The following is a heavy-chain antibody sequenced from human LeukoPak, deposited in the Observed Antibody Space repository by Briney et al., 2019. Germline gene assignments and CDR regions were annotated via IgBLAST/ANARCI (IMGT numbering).Heavy chain of an antibody. CDR2: IYYSGST. CDR3: ARYYDSSGRTFDY. CDR1: GGSVSSGSYY. J-gene: IGHJ4*02. Sequence: SETLSLTCTVSGGSVSSGSYYWSWIRQPPGKGLEWIGYIYYSGSTNYNPSLKSRVTISVDTSKNQFSLKLSSVTAADTAVYYCARYYDSSGRTFDYWGQGTLVTVSS. V-gene: IGHV4-61*01. D-gene: IGHD3-22*01.